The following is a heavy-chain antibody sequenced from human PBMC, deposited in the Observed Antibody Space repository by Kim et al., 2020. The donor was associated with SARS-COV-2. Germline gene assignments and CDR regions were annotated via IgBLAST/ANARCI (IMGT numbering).Heavy chain of an antibody. CDR2: INGGGGNT. CDR3: AKETGYSSSSGAFDS. Sequence: GGSLRLSCVASGFTFSEFAMSWVRQAPGKGLEWVSVINGGGGNTYYADSVKGRFTISRDNSNNALYLQMNNLRDEDTALYFCAKETGYSSSSGAFDSWGQGTLVTVSS. D-gene: IGHD6-6*01. V-gene: IGHV3-23*01. J-gene: IGHJ4*02. CDR1: GFTFSEFA.